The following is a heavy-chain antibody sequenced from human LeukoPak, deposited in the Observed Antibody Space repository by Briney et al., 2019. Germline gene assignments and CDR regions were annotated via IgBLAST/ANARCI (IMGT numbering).Heavy chain of an antibody. CDR3: AELGITMIGGV. V-gene: IGHV3-13*01. CDR1: GFTFSNHD. D-gene: IGHD3-10*02. CDR2: INPVGDT. J-gene: IGHJ6*04. Sequence: GRSLRISCAASGFTFSNHDMPWVRQATGKGLNWVSSINPVGDTYYPGSVKGRFTISRENVKSALYLQMNSLRAGDTAVYYCAELGITMIGGVWGKGTTVTISS.